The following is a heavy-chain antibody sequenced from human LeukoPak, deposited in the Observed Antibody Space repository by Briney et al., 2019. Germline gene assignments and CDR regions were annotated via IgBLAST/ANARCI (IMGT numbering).Heavy chain of an antibody. V-gene: IGHV4-39*02. J-gene: IGHJ4*02. CDR1: GGSISSSSYY. Sequence: SETLSLTCTVSGGSISSSSYYWGWIRQPPGKGPEWIGSIDYSETIYYNPSLESRVTISVDTSNNQFSLKLSSVTAADTAVYYCARDAAAAGIDYWGQGTLVTVSS. CDR3: ARDAAAAGIDY. CDR2: IDYSETI. D-gene: IGHD6-13*01.